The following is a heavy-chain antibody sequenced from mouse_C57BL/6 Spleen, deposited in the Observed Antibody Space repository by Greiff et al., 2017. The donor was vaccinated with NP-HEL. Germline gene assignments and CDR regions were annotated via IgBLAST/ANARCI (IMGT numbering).Heavy chain of an antibody. CDR3: ARGYDGYYVRYAMDY. CDR2: ISDGGSYT. Sequence: EVQVVESGGGLVKPGGSLKLSCAASGFTFSSYAMSWVRQTPEKRLEWVATISDGGSYTYYPDNVKGRFTISRDNAKNNLYLQMSHLKSEDTAMYYCARGYDGYYVRYAMDYWGQGTSVTVSS. CDR1: GFTFSSYA. V-gene: IGHV5-4*01. J-gene: IGHJ4*01. D-gene: IGHD2-3*01.